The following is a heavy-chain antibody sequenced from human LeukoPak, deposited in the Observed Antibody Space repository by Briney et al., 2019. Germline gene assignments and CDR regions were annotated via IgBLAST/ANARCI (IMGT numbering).Heavy chain of an antibody. Sequence: WASVKVSCKASGYTFTGYSLHWVRQAPGQGLEWMGWIIPNTGVTKYAQTFQGRVTMTRDTSISTAYMELSRLRSDDTAVYYCARFKEETSPTLPDYFQHWGQGTLVTVPS. V-gene: IGHV1-2*02. CDR2: IIPNTGVT. CDR3: ARFKEETSPTLPDYFQH. J-gene: IGHJ1*01. D-gene: IGHD1-14*01. CDR1: GYTFTGYS.